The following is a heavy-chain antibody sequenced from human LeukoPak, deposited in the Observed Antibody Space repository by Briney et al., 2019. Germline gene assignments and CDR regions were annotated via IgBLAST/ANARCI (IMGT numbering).Heavy chain of an antibody. CDR2: IYYSGST. J-gene: IGHJ6*03. Sequence: PSETLSLTCTVSGGSISSSSYYWGWIRQPPGKGLEWIGSIYYSGSTYYNPSLKSRVTISVDTSKNQFSLKLSSVTAADTAVYYCARHRAVAGTSPAHYYYYYMDVWGKGTTVTISS. D-gene: IGHD6-19*01. CDR1: GGSISSSSYY. V-gene: IGHV4-39*01. CDR3: ARHRAVAGTSPAHYYYYYMDV.